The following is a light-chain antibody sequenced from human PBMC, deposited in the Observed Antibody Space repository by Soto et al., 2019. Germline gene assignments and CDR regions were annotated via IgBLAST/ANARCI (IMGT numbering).Light chain of an antibody. V-gene: IGKV1-39*01. CDR2: AAS. J-gene: IGKJ2*01. CDR1: QSISRY. Sequence: DIQMTQSPSSLSASVGDRVTITCRTSQSISRYLNWYQQKPGKAPKLLIYAASSLKSGVPSRFSGSGSGTDFTLTIRSLQPEELGTYYCQQRSSTPKTFGQGTKVEIK. CDR3: QQRSSTPKT.